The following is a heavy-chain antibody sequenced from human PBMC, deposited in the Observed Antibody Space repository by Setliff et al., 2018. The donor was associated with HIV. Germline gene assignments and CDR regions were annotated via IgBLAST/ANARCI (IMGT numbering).Heavy chain of an antibody. V-gene: IGHV4-30-4*01. CDR1: GASFVGDNH. CDR2: FMYTDIHYVNYLN. Sequence: SETLSLTCAVSGASFVGDNHWSWIRQTPERGLEWIAYFMYTDIHYVNYLNYRNPSLASRLSISVDKSKNQFSLTLSSVTAADTAVYYCARARSDWYNVRPYYFDLWGQGTPVTVSS. J-gene: IGHJ4*02. D-gene: IGHD6-19*01. CDR3: ARARSDWYNVRPYYFDL.